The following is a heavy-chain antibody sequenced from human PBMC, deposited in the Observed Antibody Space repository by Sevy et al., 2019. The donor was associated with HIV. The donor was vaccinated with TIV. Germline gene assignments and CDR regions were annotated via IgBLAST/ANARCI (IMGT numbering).Heavy chain of an antibody. CDR3: AKGADGYNDVDY. CDR1: GGSVSSGSYY. D-gene: IGHD6-25*01. J-gene: IGHJ4*02. V-gene: IGHV4-61*01. Sequence: SETLSLTCTVSGGSVSSGSYYWSWIRQPPGKGLEWIGYIYYSGSTNYNPSPQSRVTISVDTSKNQFSLKLSSVTAADTAVYYCAKGADGYNDVDYWGQGTLVTVSS. CDR2: IYYSGST.